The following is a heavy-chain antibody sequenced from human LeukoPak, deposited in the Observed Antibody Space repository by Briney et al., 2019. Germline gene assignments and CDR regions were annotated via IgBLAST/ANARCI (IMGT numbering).Heavy chain of an antibody. CDR1: GFTFSSYA. CDR3: AQLYCSSTSCYPAYWAFDI. V-gene: IGHV3-23*01. J-gene: IGHJ3*02. D-gene: IGHD2-2*01. Sequence: PGGSLRLSCAASGFTFSSYAMSWVRQAPGKGLEWVSAISGSGGSTYYADSVKGRFTISRDNSKNTLYLQMNSLRAEDTAVYYCAQLYCSSTSCYPAYWAFDIWGQGTMVTVSS. CDR2: ISGSGGST.